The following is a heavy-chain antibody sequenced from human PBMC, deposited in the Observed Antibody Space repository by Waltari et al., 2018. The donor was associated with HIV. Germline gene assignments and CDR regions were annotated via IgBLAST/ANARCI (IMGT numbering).Heavy chain of an antibody. J-gene: IGHJ6*02. D-gene: IGHD2-2*03. V-gene: IGHV3-48*02. Sequence: EVQLVESGGGLVQPGGSLRLSCAASGFTFSSYSMNWVRQAPGKGLEWVSYISSSSSTIYDADSVKGRITISRDNAKNSLYLQMNSLRDEDTAVYYCAREVDIVVVPAASLVYYYGMDVWGQGTTVTVSS. CDR1: GFTFSSYS. CDR3: AREVDIVVVPAASLVYYYGMDV. CDR2: ISSSSSTI.